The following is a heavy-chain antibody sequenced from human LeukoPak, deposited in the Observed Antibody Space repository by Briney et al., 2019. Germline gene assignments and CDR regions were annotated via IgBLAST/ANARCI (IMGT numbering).Heavy chain of an antibody. Sequence: SVKVSCKASGGAFSSYAISWVRQAPGQGLEWMGGIIPIFGTANYAQKFQGRVTITTDESTSTAYMELSSLRSEDTAVYYCASLKDSSGYLDYWGQGTLVTVSS. CDR3: ASLKDSSGYLDY. D-gene: IGHD3-22*01. J-gene: IGHJ4*02. CDR1: GGAFSSYA. CDR2: IIPIFGTA. V-gene: IGHV1-69*05.